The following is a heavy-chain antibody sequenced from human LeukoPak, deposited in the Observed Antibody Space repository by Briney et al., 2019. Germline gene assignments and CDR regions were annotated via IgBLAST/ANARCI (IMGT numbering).Heavy chain of an antibody. D-gene: IGHD3-10*01. Sequence: GGSLRLSCVGSGFTFSSYSMYWVRQAPGKGLVWVSRINSDGSTTNYADSVKGRFTISRDNAKNTLYLQMNSLRDEDTAVYYCARGSYSGSGSYYYVYWGQGTLVTVSS. CDR2: INSDGSTT. CDR3: ARGSYSGSGSYYYVY. V-gene: IGHV3-74*01. J-gene: IGHJ4*02. CDR1: GFTFSSYS.